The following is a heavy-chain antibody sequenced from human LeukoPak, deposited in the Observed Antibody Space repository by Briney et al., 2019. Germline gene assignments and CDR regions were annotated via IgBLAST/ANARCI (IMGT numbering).Heavy chain of an antibody. CDR3: AKGYTGYYGMDV. J-gene: IGHJ6*02. V-gene: IGHV3-23*01. Sequence: PGGSLRLSCAASGFTFSSYWMHWVRQAPGKGLEWVSGISDSGVSTDYADSVKGRFTISRDNSKNTLYLKINSLIAEDTAVYYCAKGYTGYYGMDVWGQGTTVTVSS. CDR1: GFTFSSYW. D-gene: IGHD5-18*01. CDR2: ISDSGVST.